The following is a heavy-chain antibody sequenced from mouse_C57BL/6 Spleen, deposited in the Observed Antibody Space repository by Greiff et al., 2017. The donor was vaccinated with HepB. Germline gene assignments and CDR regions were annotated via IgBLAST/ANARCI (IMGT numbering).Heavy chain of an antibody. CDR3: ARGPYDYDFYYAMDY. D-gene: IGHD2-4*01. V-gene: IGHV3-6*01. Sequence: EVKLQESGPGLVKPSQSLSLTCSVTGYSITSGYYWNWIRQFPGNKLEWMGYISYDGSNNYNPSLKNRISITRDTSKNQFFLKLNSVTTEDTATDYCARGPYDYDFYYAMDYWGQGTSVTVSS. J-gene: IGHJ4*01. CDR2: ISYDGSN. CDR1: GYSITSGYY.